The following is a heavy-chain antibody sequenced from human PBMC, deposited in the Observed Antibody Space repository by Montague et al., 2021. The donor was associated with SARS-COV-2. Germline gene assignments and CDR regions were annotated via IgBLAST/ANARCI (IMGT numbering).Heavy chain of an antibody. CDR1: GGPISSSTYY. D-gene: IGHD3-10*01. J-gene: IGHJ3*02. V-gene: IGHV4-39*01. CDR3: ARHITGSGNAFDI. Sequence: SETLSLTCNVSGGPISSSTYYWGWIRQPPGKGLEWIGSIYYTGSTYYNPSLKSRVTISVDTSKNQFSLKLSSVTAADTAVYYCARHITGSGNAFDIWGQGTMVTVSS. CDR2: IYYTGST.